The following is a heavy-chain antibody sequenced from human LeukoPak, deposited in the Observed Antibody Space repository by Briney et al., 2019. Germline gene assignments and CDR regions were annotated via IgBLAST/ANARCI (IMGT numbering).Heavy chain of an antibody. J-gene: IGHJ5*02. CDR2: INPNSGGT. CDR1: GYTFTGYY. D-gene: IGHD5-12*01. V-gene: IGHV1-2*02. CDR3: ASPRGATGQNWFDP. Sequence: GASVTVSCKASGYTFTGYYMHWVRQSPGQPLEWMGWINPNSGGTNYAQKFQGRVTMTRDTSISTAYMELSRLRSDDTAVYYCASPRGATGQNWFDPWGQGTLVTVSS.